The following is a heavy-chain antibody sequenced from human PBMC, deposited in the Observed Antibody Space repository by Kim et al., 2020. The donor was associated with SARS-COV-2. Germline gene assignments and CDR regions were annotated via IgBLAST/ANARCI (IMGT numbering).Heavy chain of an antibody. D-gene: IGHD2-15*01. V-gene: IGHV3-48*02. CDR2: ISSRVSTI. J-gene: IGHJ2*01. CDR1: GFTFSSYS. CDR3: ARDGWDCSGGSCYSSWYFDL. Sequence: GGSLRLSCAASGFTFSSYSMNWVRQAPGKGLEWVSYISSRVSTIYYADSVKGRFTISRDNAKNSLYLQMNSLRDEDTAVYYCARDGWDCSGGSCYSSWYFDLWGRGTLVAVSS.